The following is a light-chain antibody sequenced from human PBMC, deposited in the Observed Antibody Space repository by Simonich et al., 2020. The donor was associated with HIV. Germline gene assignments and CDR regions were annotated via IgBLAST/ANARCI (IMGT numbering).Light chain of an antibody. Sequence: QSALTQPASVSGSPGQSITISCTGTSRDIGGYNYVSWYQQRPCKAPKLMINDVSKRPSGISDRFSGSKSGNTASLTISGRQAEDEADYYCTSYTSGSTWVFGGGTKLTVL. J-gene: IGLJ3*02. CDR1: SRDIGGYNY. CDR2: DVS. V-gene: IGLV2-14*01. CDR3: TSYTSGSTWV.